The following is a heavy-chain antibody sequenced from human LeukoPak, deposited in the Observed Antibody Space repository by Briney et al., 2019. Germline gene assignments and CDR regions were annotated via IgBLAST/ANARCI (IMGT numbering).Heavy chain of an antibody. D-gene: IGHD1-26*01. CDR2: ILYTGRT. J-gene: IGHJ4*02. CDR3: ARRDVGATIDY. V-gene: IGHV4-38-2*01. CDR1: GYSISRGYY. Sequence: PSETLSLTCAVSGYSISRGYYWAWIRQPPGKGLEWIGSILYTGRTFYNPSLKSRVTISVDTSKNQFSLRLGSVTASDTAVYYCARRDVGATIDYWGQGTLVTVSS.